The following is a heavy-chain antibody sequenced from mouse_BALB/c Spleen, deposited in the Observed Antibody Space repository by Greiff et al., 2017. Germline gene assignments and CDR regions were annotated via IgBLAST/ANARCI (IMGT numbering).Heavy chain of an antibody. J-gene: IGHJ2*01. CDR2: ISSGSSTI. CDR1: GFTFSSFG. CDR3: ARGDGGAFDY. Sequence: EVKLMESGGGLVQPGGSRKLSCAASGFTFSSFGMHWVRQAPEKGLEWVAYISSGSSTIYYADTVKGRFTISRDNPKNTLFLQMTSLRSEDTAMYYCARGDGGAFDYWGQGTTLTVSS. V-gene: IGHV5-17*02. D-gene: IGHD3-3*01.